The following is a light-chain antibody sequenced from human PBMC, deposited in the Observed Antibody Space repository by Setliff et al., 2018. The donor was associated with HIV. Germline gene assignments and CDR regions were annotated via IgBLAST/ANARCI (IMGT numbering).Light chain of an antibody. J-gene: IGLJ1*01. CDR2: EVS. Sequence: QSALTQSPSASGSPGQSVTISCTGTSSDVGGYNYVSWHQQHQGKAPKFIIYEVSKRPSGVPDRFSGSKSGYTASLTVSGLQAEDEADYYCSSYAGSSYVFGSGTKVTVL. CDR3: SSYAGSSYV. V-gene: IGLV2-8*01. CDR1: SSDVGGYNY.